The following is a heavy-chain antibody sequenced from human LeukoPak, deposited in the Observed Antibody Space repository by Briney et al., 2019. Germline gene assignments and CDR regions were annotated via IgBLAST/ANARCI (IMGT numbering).Heavy chain of an antibody. Sequence: SETLSLTCTVSGGSISSYYWSWIRQPPGKGLEWIGYIYYSGSTNYNPSLKSRVTISVDTSKNQFSLKLSSVTAADTAVYYCARHGRIRIDYWGQGTLVTVSS. CDR3: ARHGRIRIDY. CDR1: GGSISSYY. D-gene: IGHD2-15*01. V-gene: IGHV4-59*08. J-gene: IGHJ4*02. CDR2: IYYSGST.